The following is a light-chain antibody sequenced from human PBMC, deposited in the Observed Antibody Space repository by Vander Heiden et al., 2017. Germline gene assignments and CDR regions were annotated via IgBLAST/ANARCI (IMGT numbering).Light chain of an antibody. V-gene: IGKV3-20*01. CDR3: QQYGSSTWT. CDR1: QSVSSSY. CDR2: GAS. J-gene: IGKJ1*01. Sequence: EIVLTQSPGTLSLSPGERGTLPCRASQSVSSSYLAWYQQKPGQAPSLLIYGASSRATGIPDRFSGSGSGTDFTLTISRLEPEDFAVYYCQQYGSSTWTFGQGTKVEIK.